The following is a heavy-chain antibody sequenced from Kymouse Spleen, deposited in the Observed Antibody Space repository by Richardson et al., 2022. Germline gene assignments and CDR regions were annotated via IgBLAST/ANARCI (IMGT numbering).Heavy chain of an antibody. V-gene: IGHV3-73*02. J-gene: IGHJ4*02. CDR1: GFTFSGSA. CDR2: IRSKANSYAT. D-gene: IGHD6-19*01. Sequence: EVQLVESGGGLVQPGGSLKLSCAASGFTFSGSAMHWVRQASGKGLEWVGRIRSKANSYATAYAASVKGRFTISRDDSKNTAYLQMNSLKTEDTAVYYCTAAVAEDYWGQGTLVTVSS. CDR3: TAAVAEDY.